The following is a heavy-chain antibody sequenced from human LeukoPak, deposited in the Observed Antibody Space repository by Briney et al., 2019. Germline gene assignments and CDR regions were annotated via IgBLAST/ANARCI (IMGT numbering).Heavy chain of an antibody. D-gene: IGHD3-10*01. CDR3: ARAGPAALWFGESDFDY. Sequence: SETLSLTCTVSGGSISSYYWSWIRQPPGKGLEWIGYIYYSGSTNYNPSLKSRVTISVDTSKNQFSLKLSSVTAADTAVYYCARAGPAALWFGESDFDYWGQGTLVTVSS. J-gene: IGHJ4*02. CDR2: IYYSGST. CDR1: GGSISSYY. V-gene: IGHV4-59*01.